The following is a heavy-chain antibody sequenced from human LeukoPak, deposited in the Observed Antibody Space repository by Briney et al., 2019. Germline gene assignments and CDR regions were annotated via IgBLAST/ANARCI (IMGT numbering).Heavy chain of an antibody. CDR2: ISAYNGNT. D-gene: IGHD6-6*01. Sequence: ASVKVSFMASGYTFTSYGISWVRQAPGQGLEWMGWISAYNGNTNYAQKLQGRVTMTTDTPTSTAYMELRSLRSDDTAVYYCARDPWGSYSSSDPFDYWGQGTLVTVSS. J-gene: IGHJ4*02. CDR1: GYTFTSYG. V-gene: IGHV1-18*01. CDR3: ARDPWGSYSSSDPFDY.